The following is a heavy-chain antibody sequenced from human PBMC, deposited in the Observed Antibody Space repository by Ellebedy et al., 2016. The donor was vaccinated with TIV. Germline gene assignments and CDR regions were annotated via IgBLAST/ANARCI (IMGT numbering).Heavy chain of an antibody. CDR2: TNAGSGNT. CDR3: ALGGVVAATRFWFDP. Sequence: AASVKVSCKASGYTFTSYAMHWVRQAPGQRLEGMGWTNAGSGNTEYSQKFQGRVTIIRETSASTVYMELSSLRSEDTAVYYCALGGVVAATRFWFDPWGQGTLVTVSS. J-gene: IGHJ5*02. V-gene: IGHV1-3*01. D-gene: IGHD2-15*01. CDR1: GYTFTSYA.